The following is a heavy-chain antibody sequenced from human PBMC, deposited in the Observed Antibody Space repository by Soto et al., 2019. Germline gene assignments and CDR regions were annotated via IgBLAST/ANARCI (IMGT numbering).Heavy chain of an antibody. CDR3: ARVPEQLRLGELSSPDPDYYYYYGMDV. CDR1: ELTFGAHG. V-gene: IGHV3-48*01. J-gene: IGHJ6*02. CDR2: ISSSSNK. Sequence: GGSLRVCWRAAELTFGAHGGNWVRKTTGKGLEWISYISSSSNKYYADSVKGRFTISRDNSKNTLYLQMNSLRAEDTAVYYCARVPEQLRLGELSSPDPDYYYYYGMDVWGQGTTVTVSS. D-gene: IGHD3-16*02.